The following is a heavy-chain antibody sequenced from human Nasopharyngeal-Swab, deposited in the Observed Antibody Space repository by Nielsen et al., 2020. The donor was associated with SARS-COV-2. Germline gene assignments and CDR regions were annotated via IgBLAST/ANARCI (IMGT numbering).Heavy chain of an antibody. CDR1: GYTLTELS. D-gene: IGHD3-10*01. J-gene: IGHJ5*02. CDR3: ATTVHYGSGSYYNSRHNWFDP. CDR2: FDPEDGET. V-gene: IGHV1-24*01. Sequence: ASVKVSCKVSGYTLTELSMHWVRQAPGKGLEWMGGFDPEDGETICAQKFQGRVTMTEDTSTDTAYMELSSLRSEDTAVYYCATTVHYGSGSYYNSRHNWFDPWGQGTLVTVSS.